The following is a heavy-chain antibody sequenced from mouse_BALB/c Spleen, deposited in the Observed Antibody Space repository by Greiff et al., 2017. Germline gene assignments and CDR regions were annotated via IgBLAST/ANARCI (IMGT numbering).Heavy chain of an antibody. CDR3: TPLRGFAY. Sequence: VKLQGAAGGFVQPPGSMKPFRLASGFSFFSSWVFWVRPSPEKGLVWVAEIRLKSDNYATHYAESVKGKFTISRDDSKSRLYLQMNSLRAEDTGIYYCTPLRGFAYWGQGTLVTVSA. CDR2: IRLKSDNYAT. V-gene: IGHV6-6*02. CDR1: GFSFFSSW. J-gene: IGHJ3*01.